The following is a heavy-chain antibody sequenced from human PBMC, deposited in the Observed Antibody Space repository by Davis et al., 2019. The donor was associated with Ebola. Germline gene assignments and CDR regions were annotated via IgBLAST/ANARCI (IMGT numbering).Heavy chain of an antibody. J-gene: IGHJ4*02. CDR3: TSGGYQADY. D-gene: IGHD5-12*01. CDR2: IRSKASSYAT. CDR1: GFTFSGSA. V-gene: IGHV3-73*01. Sequence: GGSLRLSCAASGFTFSGSAMHWVRQASGKGLEWVGRIRSKASSYATAYAPSVKGRFTISRDDSKNTAYLQMNSLKTEDTAVYYCTSGGYQADYWGQGTLVTVSS.